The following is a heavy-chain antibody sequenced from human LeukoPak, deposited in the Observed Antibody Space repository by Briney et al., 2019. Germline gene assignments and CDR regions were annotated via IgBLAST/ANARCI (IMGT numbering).Heavy chain of an antibody. CDR3: ARGGGSSSWYLY. CDR1: GGTFSSYA. CDR2: IIPIFGTA. Sequence: SLKVSCKASGGTFSSYAISGVRQAPGRGREWRGGIIPIFGTANYAQKFQGRVTITTDESTSTAYMELSSLRSEDTAVYYCARGGGSSSWYLYWGQGTLVTVSS. J-gene: IGHJ4*02. V-gene: IGHV1-69*05. D-gene: IGHD6-13*01.